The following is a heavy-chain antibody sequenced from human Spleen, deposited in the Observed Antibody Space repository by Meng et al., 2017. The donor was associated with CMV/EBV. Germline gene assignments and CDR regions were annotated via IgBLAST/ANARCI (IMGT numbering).Heavy chain of an antibody. Sequence: GESLKISCVGSGYAFSDYRMSWVRRAPGKGLEWVATIKHDGNEKYHVDSAKGRFTISRDNAKNSLFLQMDSLRAEDTAMYYCANSGLSGRTRWGQGTLVTVSS. CDR2: IKHDGNEK. J-gene: IGHJ4*02. CDR3: ANSGLSGRTR. V-gene: IGHV3-7*01. CDR1: GYAFSDYR.